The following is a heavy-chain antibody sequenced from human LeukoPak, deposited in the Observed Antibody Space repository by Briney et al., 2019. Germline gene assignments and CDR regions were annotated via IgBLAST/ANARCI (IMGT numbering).Heavy chain of an antibody. CDR3: ARGRGGDFDY. V-gene: IGHV4-59*01. CDR1: GGSISSYY. D-gene: IGHD2-21*01. CDR2: IYYSGST. J-gene: IGHJ4*02. Sequence: SETLSLTCTVSGGSISSYYWSWIRQPPGKGLEWIGYIYYSGSTNYSPSLKSRVTISVDTSKNQFSLKLSSVTAADTAVYYCARGRGGDFDYWGQGTLVTVSS.